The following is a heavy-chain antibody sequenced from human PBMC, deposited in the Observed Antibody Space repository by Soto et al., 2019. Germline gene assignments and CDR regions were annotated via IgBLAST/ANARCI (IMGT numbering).Heavy chain of an antibody. CDR2: TYYRSKWYN. CDR1: GDSVSSNSAV. CDR3: ARGLSSGRNNWFDP. J-gene: IGHJ5*02. Sequence: QVQLQQSGPGLVKPSQTLSLTCAISGDSVSSNSAVWNWIRQSPSRGLKWLGRTYYRSKWYNDYAVSLKSRITINDDTSKNQFSLQLNSVTPEDTAVYYCARGLSSGRNNWFDPWGQGTLVTVSS. V-gene: IGHV6-1*01. D-gene: IGHD6-19*01.